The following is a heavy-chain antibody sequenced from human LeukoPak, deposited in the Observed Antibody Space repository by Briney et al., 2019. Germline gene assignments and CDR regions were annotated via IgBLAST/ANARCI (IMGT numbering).Heavy chain of an antibody. Sequence: SETLSLTCAVYGGSFSGYYWSWIRQPPGKGLEWVGEINHSGSTNYNPSLKSRVTISVDTSKNQFSLKLSSVTAADTAVYYCARQPKFWYCSSTSCPSWFDPWGQGTLVTVSS. CDR3: ARQPKFWYCSSTSCPSWFDP. CDR1: GGSFSGYY. CDR2: INHSGST. J-gene: IGHJ5*02. V-gene: IGHV4-34*01. D-gene: IGHD2-2*01.